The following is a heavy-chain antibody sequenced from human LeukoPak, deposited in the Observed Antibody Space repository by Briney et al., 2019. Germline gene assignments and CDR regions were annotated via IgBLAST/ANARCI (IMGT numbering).Heavy chain of an antibody. D-gene: IGHD3-10*01. CDR3: ARLSGAYPDY. CDR2: IYYSGST. J-gene: IGHJ4*02. V-gene: IGHV4-39*01. CDR1: GGSISSSSYY. Sequence: SETLSLTCTVSGGSISSSSYYWGWIRQPPGKGLEWIGSIYYSGSTYYNPSLKSRVTISVDTSKNQFSLKLSSVTAADTAVYYCARLSGAYPDYWGQGTLVTVSS.